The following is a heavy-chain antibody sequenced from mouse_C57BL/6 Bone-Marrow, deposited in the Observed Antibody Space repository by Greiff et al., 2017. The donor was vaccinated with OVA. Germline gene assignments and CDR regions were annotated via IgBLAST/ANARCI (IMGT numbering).Heavy chain of an antibody. J-gene: IGHJ4*01. CDR1: ISLSTSGMGL. CDR3: WRAPLYYYGSYYYAMDY. V-gene: IGHV8-2*01. Sequence: QVTLKESGPGILQPSQTLSLACTFSGISLSTSGMGLSWLRKPSGKALEWLASIWNNDNYYNPSLKSRLTISKETSNYQVFLKLTSVDTADSATYYGAWRAPLYYYGSYYYAMDYWGQGTSVTVSS. D-gene: IGHD1-1*01. CDR2: WNNDNY.